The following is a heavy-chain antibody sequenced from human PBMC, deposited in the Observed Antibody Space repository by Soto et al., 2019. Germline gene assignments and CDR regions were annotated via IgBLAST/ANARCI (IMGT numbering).Heavy chain of an antibody. CDR1: GFTVTSNY. CDR2: IYSDGST. Sequence: HPGGSLRLSCAASGFTVTSNYMSWVRQAPGKGLEWVSVIYSDGSTYYADSVKGRFTISRDNSKNTLYLQMNSLRAEDTAVYYCANQRGGYDRDFDYWGQGTLVTVSS. CDR3: ANQRGGYDRDFDY. V-gene: IGHV3-66*01. D-gene: IGHD5-12*01. J-gene: IGHJ4*02.